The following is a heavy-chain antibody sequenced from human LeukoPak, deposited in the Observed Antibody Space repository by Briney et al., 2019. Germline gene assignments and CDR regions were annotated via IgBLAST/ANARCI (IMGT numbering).Heavy chain of an antibody. CDR1: GFTFSSYW. J-gene: IGHJ4*02. D-gene: IGHD4-11*01. V-gene: IGHV3-74*01. CDR3: TSLFPIVTTYPY. Sequence: GGSLRLSCAASGFTFSSYWIHWVRQAPGKGLVWVSRINSDGSSTSYADSVKGRFTISRDNAKNTLYLQMNSLRAEDTAVYYCTSLFPIVTTYPYWGQGTLVTVSS. CDR2: INSDGSST.